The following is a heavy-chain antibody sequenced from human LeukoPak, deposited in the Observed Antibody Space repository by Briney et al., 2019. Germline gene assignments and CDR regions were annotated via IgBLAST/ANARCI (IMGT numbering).Heavy chain of an antibody. CDR3: AKDMAADPYYFDY. D-gene: IGHD6-13*01. CDR1: GFTFSSYS. J-gene: IGHJ4*02. CDR2: ISSSSSTI. V-gene: IGHV3-48*01. Sequence: GGSLRLSCAASGFTFSSYSMNWVRQAPGKGLEWVSYISSSSSTIYYADSVKGRFTISRDNSKNTLYLQMNSLRAEDTAVYYCAKDMAADPYYFDYWGQGTLVTVSS.